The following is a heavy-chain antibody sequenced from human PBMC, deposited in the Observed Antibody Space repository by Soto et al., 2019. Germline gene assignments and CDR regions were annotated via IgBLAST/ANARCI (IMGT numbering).Heavy chain of an antibody. CDR3: AKTASMTIRDGFDH. J-gene: IGHJ4*02. CDR1: GFTFSSYA. V-gene: IGHV3-23*01. CDR2: ISGSGSNP. D-gene: IGHD4-17*01. Sequence: EVQVLESGGGLVQPGGSLRLSCAASGFTFSSYAMRWVRQAPGQGLEWVSAISGSGSNPYYADSVKGRFTISRDNSKNTLYRQMNSLRAEDTALYYCAKTASMTIRDGFDHWGQGTLVTVSS.